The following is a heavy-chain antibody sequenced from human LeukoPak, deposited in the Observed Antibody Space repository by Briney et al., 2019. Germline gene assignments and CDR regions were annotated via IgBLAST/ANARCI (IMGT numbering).Heavy chain of an antibody. CDR1: GFTFNTCW. CDR3: ARDLGYCSGGSCPTLDY. D-gene: IGHD2-15*01. CDR2: IKQDGSET. Sequence: GGSLRLSCAASGFTFNTCWMSWVRQAPGKGLEWVANIKQDGSETHYVDSVKGRFTVSRDNAKNSLYLQMNSLRAEDTAVYYCARDLGYCSGGSCPTLDYWGQGTLVTVSS. J-gene: IGHJ4*02. V-gene: IGHV3-7*03.